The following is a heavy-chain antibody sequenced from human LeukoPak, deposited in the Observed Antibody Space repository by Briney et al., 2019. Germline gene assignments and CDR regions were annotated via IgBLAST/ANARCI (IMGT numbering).Heavy chain of an antibody. V-gene: IGHV3-11*01. CDR1: GFTFSDYY. J-gene: IGHJ4*02. Sequence: GSLRLSCAASGFTFSDYYMSWIRQAPGKGLEWVSYISSSGSTIYYADSVKGRFTISRDNAKNSLYLQMNSLRAEDTAVYYCARAMVVVTARRSGFYFDYRGQGTLVTVSS. CDR3: ARAMVVVTARRSGFYFDY. CDR2: ISSSGSTI. D-gene: IGHD2-21*02.